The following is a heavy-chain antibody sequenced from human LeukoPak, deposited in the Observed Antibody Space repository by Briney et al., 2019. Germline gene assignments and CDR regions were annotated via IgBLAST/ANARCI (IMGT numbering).Heavy chain of an antibody. Sequence: GASVKVSCTASGYTFTNYYIHWVRQAPGQGLAWMGTINPSVGTTRSAQGRVSLTRDTSTSTVYVELSTLRSEDTAVYYCARSVFPYYSGSGSPYNVDVRQNSYFDFWGQGTLVTVSS. CDR3: ARSVFPYYSGSGSPYNVDVRQNSYFDF. V-gene: IGHV1-46*01. J-gene: IGHJ4*02. D-gene: IGHD3-10*01. CDR1: GYTFTNYY. CDR2: INPSVGTT.